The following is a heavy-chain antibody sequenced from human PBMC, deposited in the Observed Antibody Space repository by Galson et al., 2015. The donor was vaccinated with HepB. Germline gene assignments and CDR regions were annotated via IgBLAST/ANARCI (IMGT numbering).Heavy chain of an antibody. CDR1: GYTLTELS. CDR3: TPDYYDSSGRTGFDP. V-gene: IGHV1-24*01. Sequence: SVKVSCKVSGYTLTELSMHWVRQAPGKGLEWMGGFDPEDGETIYAQKFQGRVTMTEDTSTDTAYMELSSLRSEDTAVYYCTPDYYDSSGRTGFDPWGQGTLVTVSS. CDR2: FDPEDGET. J-gene: IGHJ5*02. D-gene: IGHD3-22*01.